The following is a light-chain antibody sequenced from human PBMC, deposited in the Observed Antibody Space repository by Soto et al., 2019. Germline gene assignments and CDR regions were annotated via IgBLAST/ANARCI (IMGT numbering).Light chain of an antibody. CDR3: SSYTSSSTLEGYV. Sequence: QSVLTQPASVSGSPGQSITISCTGTSSDVGGYNHVSWYQQHPGKAPKLMIYEVSNRPSGVSNRFSGSKSGNTASLTISGLQAEDEADYYCSSYTSSSTLEGYVFGTGTKFTVL. CDR1: SSDVGGYNH. CDR2: EVS. V-gene: IGLV2-14*01. J-gene: IGLJ1*01.